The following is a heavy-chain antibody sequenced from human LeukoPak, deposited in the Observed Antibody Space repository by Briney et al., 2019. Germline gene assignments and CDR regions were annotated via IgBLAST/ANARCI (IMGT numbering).Heavy chain of an antibody. CDR2: IIPIFGTA. V-gene: IGHV1-69*13. CDR1: GGTFSSYA. CDR3: ARDLGYCSGGSCYVYYYYGMDV. Sequence: SVRVSCKASGGTFSSYAICWVREAPRQGLEWMGGIIPIFGTAHYAQKFQGSITITADESTSTAYMELSSMRSEDTAVYYCARDLGYCSGGSCYVYYYYGMDVWGQGTTVTVSS. D-gene: IGHD2-15*01. J-gene: IGHJ6*02.